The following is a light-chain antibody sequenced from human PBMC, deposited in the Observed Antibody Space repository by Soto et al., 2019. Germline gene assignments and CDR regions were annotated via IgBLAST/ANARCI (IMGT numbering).Light chain of an antibody. J-gene: IGKJ1*01. CDR2: GAS. V-gene: IGKV3-15*01. CDR1: ESVSSN. Sequence: EIVLTQSPATLSVPPGDRATLSCRASESVSSNVAWYQQKPGQTPRLLIYGASTRATGVPPRFSGSRSGTEFTLTINRLEPEDFAVYYCQQYDSSPRTFGQGTKVDIK. CDR3: QQYDSSPRT.